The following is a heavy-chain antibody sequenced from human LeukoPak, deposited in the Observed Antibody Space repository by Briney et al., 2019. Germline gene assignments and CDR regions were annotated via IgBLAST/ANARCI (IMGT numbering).Heavy chain of an antibody. D-gene: IGHD3-10*01. CDR3: ATGVQYGLRGVPYFYYLHV. Sequence: ASVKVSCKASGYTFTSYDINWVRQATGQGLEWMGWMNPNSGNTGYAQKFQGRVTMTGDTSITTAYMELSRLTSDDTAVYYCATGVQYGLRGVPYFYYLHVWGKGTAVTVSS. V-gene: IGHV1-8*01. CDR1: GYTFTSYD. J-gene: IGHJ6*03. CDR2: MNPNSGNT.